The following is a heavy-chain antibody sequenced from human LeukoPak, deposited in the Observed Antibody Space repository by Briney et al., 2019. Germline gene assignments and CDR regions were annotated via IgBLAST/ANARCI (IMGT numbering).Heavy chain of an antibody. CDR2: ISAYNGNT. J-gene: IGHJ6*03. Sequence: ASVKVSCKASGYTLTSYGISWVRQAPGQGLEWMGWISAYNGNTNYAQKLQGRVTMTTDTSTSTAYMELRSLRADDTAVYYCARVSGIVATIKILYYYYYMDVWGKGTTVAVSS. V-gene: IGHV1-18*01. CDR3: ARVSGIVATIKILYYYYYMDV. CDR1: GYTLTSYG. D-gene: IGHD5-12*01.